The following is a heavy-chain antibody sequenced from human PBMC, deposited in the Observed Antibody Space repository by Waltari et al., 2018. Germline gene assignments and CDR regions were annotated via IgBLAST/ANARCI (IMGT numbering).Heavy chain of an antibody. CDR2: MSPNDGNT. CDR1: GFTFINYD. CDR3: ARGSSTAVGIDS. D-gene: IGHD1-20*01. Sequence: QVQLVQSGPQVKKPGASVKVSCQASGFTFINYDVNWIRKSTGQRLEWMGWMSPNDGNTGYAQQFQGKVTFSRDSSTDTVYMHLSGLTSEDTAIYYCARGSSTAVGIDSWGQGTQVTVSS. J-gene: IGHJ1*01. V-gene: IGHV1-8*03.